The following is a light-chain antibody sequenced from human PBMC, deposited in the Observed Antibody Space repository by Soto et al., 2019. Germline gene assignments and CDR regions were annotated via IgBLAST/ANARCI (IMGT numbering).Light chain of an antibody. V-gene: IGKV2D-29*01. CDR3: IQSTLRPVT. CDR2: DVS. J-gene: IGKJ5*01. Sequence: DILMTQTPLSLSVTAGQPASISCKPSHSLLHSYGQTYLYWYLHKPGHPPELMIYDVSNGFLGVQDSLSGSGSGTDFTLKFGVWEVKIFELYNCIQSTLRPVTFGQGTRLEIK. CDR1: HSLLHSYGQTY.